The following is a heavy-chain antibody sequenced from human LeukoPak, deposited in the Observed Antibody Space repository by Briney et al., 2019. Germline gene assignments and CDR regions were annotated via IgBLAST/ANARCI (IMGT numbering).Heavy chain of an antibody. Sequence: ASVMVSCKTSGYTFTSYGISWVRQAPGQGLEWMGWISAHTGTTNYAQKLQGRVTMTTDTSTSTAYMELRSLRSDDTAVYYCASSIAARRGLDYWGQGTLVTVSS. J-gene: IGHJ4*02. D-gene: IGHD6-6*01. CDR2: ISAHTGTT. CDR1: GYTFTSYG. CDR3: ASSIAARRGLDY. V-gene: IGHV1-18*01.